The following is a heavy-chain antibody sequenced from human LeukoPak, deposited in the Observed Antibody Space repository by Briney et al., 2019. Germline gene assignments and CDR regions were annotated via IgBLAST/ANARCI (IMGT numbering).Heavy chain of an antibody. CDR1: GGSISRYY. V-gene: IGHV4-59*01. D-gene: IGHD6-13*01. CDR2: IYSSGST. CDR3: ARGAAATY. Sequence: PSETLSLTCTVSGGSISRYYWSWIRQPPGKGLEWIGYIYSSGSTNYDPSLKSRVTISVDTSKNQFSLKLSSVTAADTAVYYCARGAAATYWGQGTLVTVSS. J-gene: IGHJ4*02.